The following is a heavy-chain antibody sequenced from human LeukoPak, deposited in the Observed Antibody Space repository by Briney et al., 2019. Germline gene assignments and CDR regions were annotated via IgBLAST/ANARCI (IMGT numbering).Heavy chain of an antibody. CDR2: IWYDGSNK. CDR3: AKEHRQEWPLDY. D-gene: IGHD3-3*01. Sequence: GGSLRLSCAASGFTFSSYGMHWVRQAPGKGLEWVAVIWYDGSNKYYADSVKGRFTISRDNSKNTLYLQMNSLRAEDTAVYYCAKEHRQEWPLDYWGQGTLVTVSS. V-gene: IGHV3-33*06. J-gene: IGHJ4*02. CDR1: GFTFSSYG.